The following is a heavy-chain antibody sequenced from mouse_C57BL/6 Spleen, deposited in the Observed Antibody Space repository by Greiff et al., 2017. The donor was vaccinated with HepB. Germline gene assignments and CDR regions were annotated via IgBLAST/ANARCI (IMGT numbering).Heavy chain of an antibody. D-gene: IGHD1-1*01. CDR2: FYPGSGSI. Sequence: VQLQQSGAELVKPGASVKLSCKASGYTFTEYTIHWVKQRSGQGLEWIGWFYPGSGSIKHNEKFKDKATLTADKSSSTVYMELSRLTSENSAVYFCAGDEDSTYCSSSPFAYWGQGTLVTVSA. CDR1: GYTFTEYT. J-gene: IGHJ3*01. V-gene: IGHV1-62-2*01. CDR3: AGDEDSTYCSSSPFAY.